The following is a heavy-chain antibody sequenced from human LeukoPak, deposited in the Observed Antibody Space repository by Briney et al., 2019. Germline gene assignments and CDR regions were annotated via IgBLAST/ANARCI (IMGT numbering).Heavy chain of an antibody. V-gene: IGHV4-38-2*01. CDR3: ARGSREGYYSYMDV. CDR2: IYHSGST. D-gene: IGHD3-10*01. Sequence: PSETLSLTCAVSGYSISSGYYWCWIRQPPGEGLEWIGSIYHSGSTYYNPSLKRRVTISVDSSKHQFSLKLTSVTAADTAVYYCARGSREGYYSYMDVWGKGTTVTVSS. J-gene: IGHJ6*03. CDR1: GYSISSGYY.